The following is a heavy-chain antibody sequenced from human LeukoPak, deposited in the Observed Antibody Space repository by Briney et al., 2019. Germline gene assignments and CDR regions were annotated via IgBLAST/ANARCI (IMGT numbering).Heavy chain of an antibody. CDR3: AKEGANIWIDY. V-gene: IGHV3-30*18. Sequence: GGSLRLSCAASGFTFSSYGMHWVRQAPGKGLEWVAVISYDGSNKYYADSVKGRFTISRDNSKNTLYLQMNSLRAEDTAVYYCAKEGANIWIDYWGQGTLVTVSS. D-gene: IGHD1-1*01. J-gene: IGHJ4*02. CDR1: GFTFSSYG. CDR2: ISYDGSNK.